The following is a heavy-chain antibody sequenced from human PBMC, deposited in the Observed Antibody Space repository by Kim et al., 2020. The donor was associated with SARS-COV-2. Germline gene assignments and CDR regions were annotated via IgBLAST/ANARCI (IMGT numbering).Heavy chain of an antibody. J-gene: IGHJ4*02. CDR1: GGSFSGYY. Sequence: SETLSLTCAVYGGSFSGYYWSWIRQPPGKGLEWIGEINHSGSTNYNPSLKSRVTISVDKSKNQFSLKLSSVTAADTAVYYCARDQYFRGGPNDSSGYYQNWGQGTLVTVSS. CDR2: INHSGST. D-gene: IGHD3-22*01. V-gene: IGHV4-34*01. CDR3: ARDQYFRGGPNDSSGYYQN.